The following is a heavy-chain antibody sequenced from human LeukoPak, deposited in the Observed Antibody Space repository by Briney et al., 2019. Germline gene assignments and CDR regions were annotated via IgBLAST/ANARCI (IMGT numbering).Heavy chain of an antibody. V-gene: IGHV3-7*05. CDR3: GRGSTGV. CDR1: GFTFSSSW. J-gene: IGHJ6*01. Sequence: EGSLKLSCVVSGFTFSSSWMSWVRQAPGKGLEWVANIKQDGSEKYYVDSVKGRFTISRDNAKNSLYLQMNSLRAEDTAVYYCGRGSTGVWGQGTTVTVSS. CDR2: IKQDGSEK.